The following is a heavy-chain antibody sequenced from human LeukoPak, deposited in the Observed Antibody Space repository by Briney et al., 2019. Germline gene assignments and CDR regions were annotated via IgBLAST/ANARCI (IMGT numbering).Heavy chain of an antibody. CDR2: IKQGGSET. D-gene: IGHD3-16*01. V-gene: IGHV3-7*04. Sequence: GGSLRPSCAPSGFTLSSHWMSWVRQPPGKRLEWLANIKQGGSETYYVDHVKGRFTISRDNAKNSLYLHVDSLRVEYTAVYYCARWGGGFDYWGQGTLVTVSS. CDR3: ARWGGGFDY. J-gene: IGHJ4*02. CDR1: GFTLSSHW.